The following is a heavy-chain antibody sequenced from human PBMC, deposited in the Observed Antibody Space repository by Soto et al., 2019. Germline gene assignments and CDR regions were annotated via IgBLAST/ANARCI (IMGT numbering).Heavy chain of an antibody. J-gene: IGHJ4*02. CDR1: GFTFGDYA. Sequence: PGGSLRLACTTSGFTFGDYALSWVRQAPGKGLEWVGFIRRNAYGGTTDYAASVKGRFTISRDDYKSIDYLQMNSLRTEDKALYYCTRASSLDFDFWGRGTLVTVSS. D-gene: IGHD3-16*01. V-gene: IGHV3-49*04. CDR3: TRASSLDFDF. CDR2: IRRNAYGGTT.